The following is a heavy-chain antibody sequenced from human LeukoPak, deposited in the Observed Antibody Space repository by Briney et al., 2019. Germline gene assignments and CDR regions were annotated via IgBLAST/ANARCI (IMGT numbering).Heavy chain of an antibody. CDR1: GGSISGYF. CDR2: IYYTGST. D-gene: IGHD2/OR15-2a*01. Sequence: SETLSLTCAVSGGSISGYFWSWSRQPPGKGLEWIGYIYYTGSTIYNPSLRSRVTMSVDVSKNQFSLDLTSVTAADTAAYYCARHDPVGHFLRGMDVWGQGTTVTVSS. J-gene: IGHJ6*02. CDR3: ARHDPVGHFLRGMDV. V-gene: IGHV4-59*08.